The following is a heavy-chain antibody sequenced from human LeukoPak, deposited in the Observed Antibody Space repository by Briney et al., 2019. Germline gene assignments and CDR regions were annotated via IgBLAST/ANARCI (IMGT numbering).Heavy chain of an antibody. D-gene: IGHD4-17*01. CDR3: ARQMNTVTADY. CDR1: GGSFSGYY. J-gene: IGHJ4*02. Sequence: SETLSLTCAVYGGSFSGYYWSWIRQPPGKGLEWIGEINHSGSTNYNPSLKSRVTISIDTSKNQFSLRLSSVTAADTAVYYCARQMNTVTADYWGQGTLVTVSS. CDR2: INHSGST. V-gene: IGHV4-34*01.